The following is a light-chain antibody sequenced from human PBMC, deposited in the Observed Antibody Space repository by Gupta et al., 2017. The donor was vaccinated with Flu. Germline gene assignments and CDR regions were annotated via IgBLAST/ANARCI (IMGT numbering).Light chain of an antibody. V-gene: IGLV1-47*01. CDR3: AVWDDSVRGTV. J-gene: IGLJ3*02. CDR1: GSNIGVNY. Sequence: RVTFSCSGSGSNIGVNYVFWYQQVPGTAPRLLIYHHDQRPSGVPDRFSGSKFGTSASLAIGGLRSEDEADYYCAVWDDSVRGTVFGGGTKVTVL. CDR2: HHD.